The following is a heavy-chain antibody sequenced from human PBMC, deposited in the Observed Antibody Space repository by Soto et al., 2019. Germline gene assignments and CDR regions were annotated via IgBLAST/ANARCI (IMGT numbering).Heavy chain of an antibody. V-gene: IGHV1-69*13. CDR3: ARNSIPEGGPYYYDSSGYYDY. CDR2: IIPIFGTA. Sequence: SVKVSCKASGGTFSSYAISWVRQAPGQGLEWMGGIIPIFGTANYAQKFQGRVTITADESTSTAYMELSSLRSEDTAVYYCARNSIPEGGPYYYDSSGYYDYWGQGTLVSVSS. D-gene: IGHD3-22*01. CDR1: GGTFSSYA. J-gene: IGHJ4*02.